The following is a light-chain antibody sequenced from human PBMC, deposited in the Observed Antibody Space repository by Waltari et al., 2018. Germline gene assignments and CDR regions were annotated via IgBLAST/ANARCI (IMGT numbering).Light chain of an antibody. CDR2: AAS. V-gene: IGKV1-27*01. Sequence: DIQMTQSPSSLSASVGDRVTITCRASQGISNYLPRYQQQPGKGPKLLSYAASALQSGVPSRFNGSGSVPDFTLTISSLQPEDVATYYCQKYNSARWTFGQGTKVESK. CDR1: QGISNY. CDR3: QKYNSARWT. J-gene: IGKJ1*01.